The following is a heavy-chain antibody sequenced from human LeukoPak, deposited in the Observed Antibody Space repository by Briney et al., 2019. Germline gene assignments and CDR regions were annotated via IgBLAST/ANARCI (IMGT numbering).Heavy chain of an antibody. CDR1: GGSINNYY. CDR3: ARIYPALFDN. D-gene: IGHD3-16*02. CDR2: IFGDGSA. V-gene: IGHV4-4*07. J-gene: IGHJ4*02. Sequence: SETLSLTCNVSGGSINNYYWNWIRQPAGKGLEWIGRIFGDGSANYNPSLKSRVTMSVDTSKNQFSLKLISLTAADTAVYYCARIYPALFDNWGQRTLVTVSS.